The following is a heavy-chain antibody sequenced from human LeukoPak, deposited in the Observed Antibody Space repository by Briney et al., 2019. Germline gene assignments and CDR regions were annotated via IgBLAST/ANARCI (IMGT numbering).Heavy chain of an antibody. CDR1: GFIFGDYA. D-gene: IGHD1-1*01. V-gene: IGHV3-49*03. Sequence: GGSLRLSCTASGFIFGDYAMSWIRQAPGKGLEWVGFIRSKAYGETADYAASVKGRFTISRDDSKAIAYLQMNSLKTEDTAVYHCTRDRGAYNLYDYWGQGTLVTVSS. CDR3: TRDRGAYNLYDY. J-gene: IGHJ4*02. CDR2: IRSKAYGETA.